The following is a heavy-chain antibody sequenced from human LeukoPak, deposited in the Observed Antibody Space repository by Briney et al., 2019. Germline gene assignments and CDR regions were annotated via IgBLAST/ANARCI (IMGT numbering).Heavy chain of an antibody. CDR2: IYYSGST. CDR1: GGSISSYY. J-gene: IGHJ4*02. CDR3: ARLLAYYDSSGYYLYFDY. V-gene: IGHV4-39*01. D-gene: IGHD3-22*01. Sequence: SETLSLTCTVSGGSISSYYWGWIRQPPGKGLEWIGSIYYSGSTYYNPSLKSRVTISVDTSKNQFSLKLSSVTAADTAVYYCARLLAYYDSSGYYLYFDYWGQGTLVTVSS.